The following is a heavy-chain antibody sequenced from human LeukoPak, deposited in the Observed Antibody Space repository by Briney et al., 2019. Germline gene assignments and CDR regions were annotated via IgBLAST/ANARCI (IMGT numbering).Heavy chain of an antibody. CDR1: GGSISSSSYY. Sequence: PSETLSLTCTVSGGSISSSSYYWGWIRQPPGKGLEWIGSIYYSGSTYYNPSLKSRVTISVDTSKNQFSLKLSSVTAADTAVYYCARLDYGDESYLDDWGEGTLVSVSS. J-gene: IGHJ4*02. CDR3: ARLDYGDESYLDD. V-gene: IGHV4-39*01. D-gene: IGHD4-17*01. CDR2: IYYSGST.